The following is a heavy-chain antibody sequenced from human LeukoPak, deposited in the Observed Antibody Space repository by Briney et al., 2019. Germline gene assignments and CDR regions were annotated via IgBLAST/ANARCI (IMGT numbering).Heavy chain of an antibody. J-gene: IGHJ5*02. V-gene: IGHV1-8*01. CDR2: MNPNSGNT. CDR3: ARGEAGLLWFGELWYGNWFDP. CDR1: GYTFTSYD. Sequence: ASVKVSFTASGYTFTSYDINWVRQATGQGLEWMGWMNPNSGNTGYAQKFQGRVTMTRNTSISTAYMELSSLGSEDTAVYYCARGEAGLLWFGELWYGNWFDPWGQGTLVTVSS. D-gene: IGHD3-10*01.